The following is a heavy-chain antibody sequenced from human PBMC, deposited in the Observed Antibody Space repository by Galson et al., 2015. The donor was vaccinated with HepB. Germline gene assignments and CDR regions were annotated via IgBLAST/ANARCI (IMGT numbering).Heavy chain of an antibody. CDR1: GFTFSNYS. V-gene: IGHV3-48*01. J-gene: IGHJ6*02. CDR3: ARDVVVVPAANYYYGMDV. D-gene: IGHD2-2*01. CDR2: ISSSSSPI. Sequence: SLRLSCAASGFTFSNYSMNWVRQAPGKGLEWVSYISSSSSPIYYADSVKGRFTISRDNAKNSLYLQMNSLRAEDTAVYYCARDVVVVPAANYYYGMDVWGQGTTVTVSS.